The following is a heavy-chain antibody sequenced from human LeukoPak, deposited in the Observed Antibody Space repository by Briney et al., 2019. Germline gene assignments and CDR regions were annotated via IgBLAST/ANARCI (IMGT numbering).Heavy chain of an antibody. CDR1: GGSISSGDYC. Sequence: PSETLSLTCTVSGGSISSGDYCWSWIRQPPGKGLEWIGYIYYSGSTYYNPSLKSRVTISVDTSKNQFSLKLSSVTAADTAVYYCARVRSHNWCFDYWGQGTLVTVSS. D-gene: IGHD1-20*01. CDR3: ARVRSHNWCFDY. J-gene: IGHJ4*02. V-gene: IGHV4-30-4*01. CDR2: IYYSGST.